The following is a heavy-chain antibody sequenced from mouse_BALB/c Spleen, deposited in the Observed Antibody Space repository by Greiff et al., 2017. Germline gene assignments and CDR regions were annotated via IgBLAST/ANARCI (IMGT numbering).Heavy chain of an antibody. J-gene: IGHJ1*01. Sequence: VQLQQPGAELVRPGASVKLSCKASGYTFTSYWINWVKQRPGQGLEWIGNIYPSDSYTNYNQKFKDKATLTVDKSSSTAYMQLSSPTSEDSAVYYCTRNTAVVAHWYFDVWGAGTTVTVSS. V-gene: IGHV1-69*02. CDR3: TRNTAVVAHWYFDV. D-gene: IGHD1-1*01. CDR2: IYPSDSYT. CDR1: GYTFTSYW.